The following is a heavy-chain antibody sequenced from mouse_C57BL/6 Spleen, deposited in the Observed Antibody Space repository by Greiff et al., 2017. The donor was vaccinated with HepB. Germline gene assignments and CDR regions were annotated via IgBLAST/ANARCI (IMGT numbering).Heavy chain of an antibody. CDR1: GFTFSSYG. J-gene: IGHJ3*01. CDR3: ARPVNYGSSAAWFAY. V-gene: IGHV5-6*01. D-gene: IGHD1-1*01. CDR2: ISSGGSYT. Sequence: EVMLVESGGDLVKPGGSLKLSCAASGFTFSSYGMSWVRQTPDRRLEWVATISSGGSYTYYPDSVKGRFTISRDNAKNTLYLQMSSLKSEDTAMYYCARPVNYGSSAAWFAYWGQGTLVTVSA.